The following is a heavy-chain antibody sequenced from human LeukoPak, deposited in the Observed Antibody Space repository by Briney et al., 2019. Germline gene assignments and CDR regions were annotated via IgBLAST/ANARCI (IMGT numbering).Heavy chain of an antibody. CDR3: TRGGYCSSTSCYKNGMDV. Sequence: GGSLRLSCAASGFTFSSYSMNWVRQAPGKGLEWVSYISSSGSTIYYADSVKRRFTISRDNAKNSLYLQMNSLRAEDTAVYFCTRGGYCSSTSCYKNGMDVWGKGTTVTVSS. J-gene: IGHJ6*04. D-gene: IGHD2-2*02. V-gene: IGHV3-48*04. CDR1: GFTFSSYS. CDR2: ISSSGSTI.